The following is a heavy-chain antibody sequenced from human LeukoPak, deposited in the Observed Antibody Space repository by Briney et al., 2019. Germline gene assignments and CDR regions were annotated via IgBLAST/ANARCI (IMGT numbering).Heavy chain of an antibody. CDR3: ARAGVPVALISDY. CDR1: GYTITSHS. CDR2: INPSGGST. D-gene: IGHD3-10*01. V-gene: IGHV1-46*01. Sequence: ASVKVSCKAPGYTITSHSMHWVRQAPGQGPEWMGIINPSGGSTNYAQKFQGRVTMTRDTSTNAVDMELSNLRSDDTAVYYCARAGVPVALISDYWGQGTLVTVSS. J-gene: IGHJ4*02.